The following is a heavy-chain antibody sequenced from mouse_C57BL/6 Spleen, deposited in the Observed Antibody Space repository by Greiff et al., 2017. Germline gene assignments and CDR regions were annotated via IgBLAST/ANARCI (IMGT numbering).Heavy chain of an antibody. D-gene: IGHD3-3*01. CDR2: ISSGGSYT. V-gene: IGHV5-6*01. CDR3: AREVGPYYYAMDY. CDR1: GFTFSSYG. J-gene: IGHJ4*01. Sequence: VQLKESGGDLVKPGGSLKLSCAASGFTFSSYGMSWVRQTPDKRLEWVATISSGGSYTYYPDSVKGRFTISRDNAKNTLYLQMSSLKSEDTAMYYCAREVGPYYYAMDYWGQGTSVTVSS.